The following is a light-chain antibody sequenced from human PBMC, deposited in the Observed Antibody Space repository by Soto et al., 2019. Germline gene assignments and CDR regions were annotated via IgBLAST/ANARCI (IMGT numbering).Light chain of an antibody. V-gene: IGKV1-12*01. J-gene: IGKJ3*01. CDR1: QDISSW. CDR3: QQANSFPLT. Sequence: DIQMTQSPSSVSASVGDRVTITCRASQDISSWLAWYQQKPGKAPELLIYAASSLQIGVPSRFRGSGSGTDFTLTITSLQPEDFATYYCQQANSFPLTCGPGPKVDIK. CDR2: AAS.